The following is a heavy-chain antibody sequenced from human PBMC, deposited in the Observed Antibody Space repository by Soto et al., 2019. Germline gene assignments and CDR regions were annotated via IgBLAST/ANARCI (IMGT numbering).Heavy chain of an antibody. CDR1: GYNFNKYA. CDR3: VRRAQYFDGTGFHAFDI. V-gene: IGHV3-23*01. J-gene: IGHJ3*02. CDR2: ISSGGDNT. Sequence: GGFLRLSCVASGYNFNKYAVSWVRQAPGKGLEWVSAISSGGDNTHYADSVKGRVTITRDNSKNMLYLEMNSLTVEDTAVYYCVRRAQYFDGTGFHAFDIWGQGTRVTVSS. D-gene: IGHD6-19*01.